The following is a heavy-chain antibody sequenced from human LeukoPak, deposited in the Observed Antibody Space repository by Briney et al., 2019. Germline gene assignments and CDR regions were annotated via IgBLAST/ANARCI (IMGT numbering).Heavy chain of an antibody. CDR3: ARVLTGYYHWDY. V-gene: IGHV3-74*01. D-gene: IGHD3-9*01. CDR1: GFTFSSYW. CDR2: INTDGSRT. Sequence: GGSLRLSCAASGFTFSSYWMHWVRQVPGKGLVWVSRINTDGSRTYHAGSVKGRFTISRDNAKNMLYLELNSLGAEDMAVYYCARVLTGYYHWDYWGQGTLVTVSS. J-gene: IGHJ4*02.